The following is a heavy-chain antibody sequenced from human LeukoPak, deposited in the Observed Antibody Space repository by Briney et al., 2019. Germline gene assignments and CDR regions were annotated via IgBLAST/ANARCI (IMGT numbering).Heavy chain of an antibody. CDR3: TRHMGDGDSSGDFDY. J-gene: IGHJ4*02. V-gene: IGHV3-73*01. D-gene: IGHD6-19*01. CDR1: GFTFSGSA. CDR2: IRSKANSYAT. Sequence: GGSLRLSYAASGFTFSGSAMHWVRQASGKGLEWVGRIRSKANSYATAYAASVKGRFTISRDDSKNTAYLQMNSLKTEDTAVYYCTRHMGDGDSSGDFDYWGQGTLVTVSS.